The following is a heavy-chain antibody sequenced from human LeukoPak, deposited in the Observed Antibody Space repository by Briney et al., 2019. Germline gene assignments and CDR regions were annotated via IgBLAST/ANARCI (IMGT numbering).Heavy chain of an antibody. CDR3: ARGGDWYYDFWSGDSNNWFDP. J-gene: IGHJ5*02. V-gene: IGHV1-18*01. CDR1: GYTFTSYG. Sequence: ASVKVSCKASGYTFTSYGISWVQQAPRQGLEWMGWISAYNCNTNYAQKLQGRVTMTTDTSTSTAYMELRSLRSDDTAVYYCARGGDWYYDFWSGDSNNWFDPWGQGTLVTVSS. D-gene: IGHD3-3*01. CDR2: ISAYNCNT.